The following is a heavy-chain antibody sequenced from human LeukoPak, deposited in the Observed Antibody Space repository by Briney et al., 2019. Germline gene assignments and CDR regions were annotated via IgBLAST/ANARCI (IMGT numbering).Heavy chain of an antibody. CDR1: GFTLSSYW. CDR2: IKQDGSEK. D-gene: IGHD3-10*01. J-gene: IGHJ4*02. V-gene: IGHV3-7*01. Sequence: GGSLRLSCAASGFTLSSYWMSWVRQAPGRGLEWVANIKQDGSEKYYVDSVKGRFTISRDNAKNSLYLQMNSLRAEDTALYYCARDSRGAFDYWGQGTLVTVSS. CDR3: ARDSRGAFDY.